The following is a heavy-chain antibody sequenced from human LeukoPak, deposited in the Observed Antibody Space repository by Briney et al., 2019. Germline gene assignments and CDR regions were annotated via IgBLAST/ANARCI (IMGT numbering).Heavy chain of an antibody. J-gene: IGHJ2*01. D-gene: IGHD3-16*02. CDR2: IYFSGST. Sequence: SETLSLTCNVSGGSISNHYWSWIRQPAGKGLEWIGRIYFSGSTMYNPSLKSRLAISVDTSKNQFSLRLNSLTAADTAVYYCARETYLIGWYFDLWGRGTLVTVSS. CDR3: ARETYLIGWYFDL. CDR1: GGSISNHY. V-gene: IGHV4-4*07.